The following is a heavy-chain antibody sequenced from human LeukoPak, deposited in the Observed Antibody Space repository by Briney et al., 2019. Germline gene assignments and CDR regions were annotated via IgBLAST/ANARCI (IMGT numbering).Heavy chain of an antibody. CDR3: ARVNPVVAVFLEGMDV. D-gene: IGHD2-15*01. CDR2: ISSSSSYI. Sequence: PGRSLRLSCAASGFTFSSYSMNWVRQAPGKGLEWVSSISSSSSYIYYADSVKGRFTISRDNAKNSLYLQMNSLRAEDTAVYYCARVNPVVAVFLEGMDVWGQGTTVTVSS. J-gene: IGHJ6*02. CDR1: GFTFSSYS. V-gene: IGHV3-21*01.